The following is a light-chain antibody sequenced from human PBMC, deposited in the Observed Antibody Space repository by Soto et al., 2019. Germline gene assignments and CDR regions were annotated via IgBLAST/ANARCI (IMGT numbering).Light chain of an antibody. Sequence: QSVLTQPRSVSGSPGQSVTISCTGTSSDVGGYNYVSWYQQHPGKAPKLMIYDVSKRPSGVPDRFSGSRSGHTASLTISGLQAEDEADYYSCSYAGSADVVGTGTNVTVL. J-gene: IGLJ1*01. CDR2: DVS. CDR3: CSYAGSADV. V-gene: IGLV2-11*01. CDR1: SSDVGGYNY.